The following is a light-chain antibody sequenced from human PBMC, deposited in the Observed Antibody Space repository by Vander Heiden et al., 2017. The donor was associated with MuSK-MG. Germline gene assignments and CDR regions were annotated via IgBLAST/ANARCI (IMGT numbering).Light chain of an antibody. CDR2: GKN. J-gene: IGLJ1*01. V-gene: IGLV3-19*01. CDR1: SLRSYY. CDR3: NCRDSSGKYRV. Sequence: SSELTQDPAVSVALGQTVRITCQGDSLRSYYASWYQQKPGQAPVLVIYGKNNRPSGIPDRFSGSSSGNTASLTITGAQAEDEADYYCNCRDSSGKYRVFGPGTKVTVL.